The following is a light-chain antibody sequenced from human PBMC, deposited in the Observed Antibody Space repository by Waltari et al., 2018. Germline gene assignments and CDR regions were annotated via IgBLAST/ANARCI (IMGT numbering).Light chain of an antibody. J-gene: IGLJ3*02. Sequence: QSVLTQPPSASGTPGQRVTISCSGNNSNIGNNFVNWLTQVPGMAPKLLIYNNNQRPSGVPDRFAGSRSGTSASLAVLGLQSEDAADYYCASWDDGLSGPVFGGGTKLTVL. CDR3: ASWDDGLSGPV. V-gene: IGLV1-44*01. CDR2: NNN. CDR1: NSNIGNNF.